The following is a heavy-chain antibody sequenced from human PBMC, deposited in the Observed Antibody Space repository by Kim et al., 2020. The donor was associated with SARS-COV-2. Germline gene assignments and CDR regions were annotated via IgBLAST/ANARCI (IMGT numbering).Heavy chain of an antibody. CDR3: VRGATVPDRSAFDI. J-gene: IGHJ3*02. D-gene: IGHD3-22*01. V-gene: IGHV4-39*07. CDR2: IYYSGST. Sequence: SETLSLTCSVSGGSISSRSYYWGWIRQPPGKGLEWIGSIYYSGSTYYNPSLKSRVIISVDTSKNQFSLKLRSVTAADTAVYYCVRGATVPDRSAFDIWGQGTMVTVSS. CDR1: GGSISSRSYY.